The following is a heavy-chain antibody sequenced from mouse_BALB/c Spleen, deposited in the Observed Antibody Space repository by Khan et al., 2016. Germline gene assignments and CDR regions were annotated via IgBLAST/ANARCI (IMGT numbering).Heavy chain of an antibody. CDR1: GFTFTDYY. CDR2: IRNKANGYTT. V-gene: IGHV7-3*02. J-gene: IGHJ2*01. CDR3: ARDKGYFDY. Sequence: EVELVESGGGLVQPGGSLRLSCATSGFTFTDYYMSWARQPPGKALEWLGFIRNKANGYTTEYSASVKGRFTISRDNSQSILYLQMNTLRAEDSATYYCARDKGYFDYWGQGTTLTVSS.